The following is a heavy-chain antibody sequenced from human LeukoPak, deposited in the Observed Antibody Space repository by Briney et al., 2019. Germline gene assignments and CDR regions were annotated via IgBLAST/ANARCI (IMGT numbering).Heavy chain of an antibody. CDR3: ARPPAEGY. Sequence: GGSLRLSCAASGFTFSSYGMHWVRQAPGKGLEWVAVISYDGSNKYYADSMKGRFSISRDNSKNTLYLQMNSLRAEDTAVYYCARPPAEGYWGQGTLVTVSS. D-gene: IGHD2-15*01. CDR2: ISYDGSNK. CDR1: GFTFSSYG. V-gene: IGHV3-30*03. J-gene: IGHJ4*02.